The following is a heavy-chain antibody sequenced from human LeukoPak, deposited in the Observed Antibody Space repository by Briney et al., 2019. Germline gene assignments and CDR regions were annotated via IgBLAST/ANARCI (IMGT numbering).Heavy chain of an antibody. Sequence: ASVKVSCKASGGTFSSYAISWVRQAPGQGLEWMGGIIPIFGTANYAQKFQGRVTITTDESTSTAYMELSSLRSEDTAVYYCARGAGKGNWFDPWGQGTLVTVSS. CDR3: ARGAGKGNWFDP. CDR2: IIPIFGTA. J-gene: IGHJ5*02. D-gene: IGHD6-19*01. V-gene: IGHV1-69*05. CDR1: GGTFSSYA.